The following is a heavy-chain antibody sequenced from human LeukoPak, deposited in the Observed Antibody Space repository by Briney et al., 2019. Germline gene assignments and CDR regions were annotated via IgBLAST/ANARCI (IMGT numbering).Heavy chain of an antibody. D-gene: IGHD3-10*01. CDR1: GGSFSGYY. V-gene: IGHV4-34*01. Sequence: PSETLSLTCAVYGGSFSGYYWSWIRQPPGKGLEWIGEINHSGSTNYNPSLKSRVTISVDTSKNQFSLKLSSVTAADTAVYYCARGSRRRGGLLWFGEQKSWFDPWGQGTLVTVSS. CDR3: ARGSRRRGGLLWFGEQKSWFDP. CDR2: INHSGST. J-gene: IGHJ5*02.